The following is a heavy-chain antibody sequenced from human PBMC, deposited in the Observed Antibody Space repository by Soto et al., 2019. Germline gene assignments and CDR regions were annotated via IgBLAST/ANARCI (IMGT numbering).Heavy chain of an antibody. CDR3: ARAPVGNFWSGYYIWYGMDV. J-gene: IGHJ6*02. V-gene: IGHV1-2*04. CDR1: AYTFIGYY. CDR2: INPNSGGT. Sequence: ASVKVSFKASAYTFIGYYMHWVRQAPGQGLEWMGWINPNSGGTNYAQKFQGWVTMTRDTSISTAYMELSRLRSDDTAVYYCARAPVGNFWSGYYIWYGMDVWGQGTTVTVSS. D-gene: IGHD3-3*01.